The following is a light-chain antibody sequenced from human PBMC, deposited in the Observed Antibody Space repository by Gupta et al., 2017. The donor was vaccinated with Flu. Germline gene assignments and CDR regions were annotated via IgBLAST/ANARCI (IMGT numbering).Light chain of an antibody. CDR2: KDT. J-gene: IGLJ3*02. CDR3: QSADSTAWV. CDR1: AVPKQY. V-gene: IGLV3-25*03. Sequence: SYELTQPPSMSVSSGQTARITCSGDAVPKQYTYWYQQKGGQAPVLLIYKDTERPSGIPERFSASRSGTTVTLTINGVQAEDEGDYYCQSADSTAWVFGGGTKLTVL.